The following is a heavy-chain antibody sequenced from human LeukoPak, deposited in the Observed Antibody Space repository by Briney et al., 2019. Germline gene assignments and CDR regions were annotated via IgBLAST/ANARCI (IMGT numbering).Heavy chain of an antibody. D-gene: IGHD6-19*01. CDR3: ARVGSMGYSSGWYDY. CDR2: ISYDGSNK. V-gene: IGHV3-30-3*01. Sequence: GRSLRLSCAASGFTFSSYAMHWVRKAPGKGLEGVAVISYDGSNKYYADSVKGRFTISRDNSKNTLYLQMNSLRAEDTAVYYCARVGSMGYSSGWYDYWGQGALVTVSS. J-gene: IGHJ4*02. CDR1: GFTFSSYA.